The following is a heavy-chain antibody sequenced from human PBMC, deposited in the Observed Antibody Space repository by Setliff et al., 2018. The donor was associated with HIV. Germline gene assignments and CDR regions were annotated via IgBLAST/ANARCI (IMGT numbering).Heavy chain of an antibody. CDR1: GGSISSGGFY. D-gene: IGHD3-22*01. Sequence: PSETLSLTCNVSGGSISSGGFYWNWIRQHPGKGLEWIGYIYNSGSTYYSPSLQSRLTISVDTSKNQLSLKLTSVTAADTAVYYCARLTYYYDTSGPAAACDSWGQGTMVTVS. J-gene: IGHJ3*02. V-gene: IGHV4-31*03. CDR3: ARLTYYYDTSGPAAACDS. CDR2: IYNSGST.